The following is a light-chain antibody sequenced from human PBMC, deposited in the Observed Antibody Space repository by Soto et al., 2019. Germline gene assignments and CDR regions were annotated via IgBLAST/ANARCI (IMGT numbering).Light chain of an antibody. J-gene: IGLJ2*01. Sequence: QAVVTQPPSVSGAPGQRVTIPRTGGSSNIGAGYDVHWYQQIPGTAPRLLVYGNNNRPSGVPDRFSGSQSGTSASLAIAGLQAEDEADYYCQSSDSSLSGPVFGGGTKVTVL. CDR3: QSSDSSLSGPV. CDR1: SSNIGAGYD. CDR2: GNN. V-gene: IGLV1-40*01.